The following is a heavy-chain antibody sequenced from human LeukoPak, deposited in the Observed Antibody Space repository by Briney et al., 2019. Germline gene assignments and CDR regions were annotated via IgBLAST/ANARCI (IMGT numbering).Heavy chain of an antibody. CDR1: GFTVSRNY. D-gene: IGHD3-22*01. CDR2: LYSGGST. Sequence: GGSLRLSCAASGFTVSRNYMSWVRQAPGKGLGWVSVLYSGGSTNYADSVKGRFTISRDNSKNTLYLQMNSLRAEDTAVYYCARVRDYYDSRGYYFEYFDHWGQGTLVTVSS. J-gene: IGHJ1*01. V-gene: IGHV3-53*01. CDR3: ARVRDYYDSRGYYFEYFDH.